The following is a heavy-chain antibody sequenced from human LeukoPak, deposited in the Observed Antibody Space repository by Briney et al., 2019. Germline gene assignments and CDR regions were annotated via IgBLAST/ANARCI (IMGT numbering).Heavy chain of an antibody. D-gene: IGHD6-13*01. CDR1: GFTFSSYS. J-gene: IGHJ4*02. CDR3: ARDLWGTELVPAQPDY. Sequence: PGGSLRLSCAASGFTFSSYSMNWVRQAPGKGLEWVSSISSSSSYIYYADSVKGRFTISRDNAKNSLYLQMNGLRAEDTAVYYCARDLWGTELVPAQPDYWGQGTLVTVSS. CDR2: ISSSSSYI. V-gene: IGHV3-21*01.